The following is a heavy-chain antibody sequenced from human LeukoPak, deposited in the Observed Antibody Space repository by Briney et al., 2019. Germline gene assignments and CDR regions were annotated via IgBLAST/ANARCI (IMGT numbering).Heavy chain of an antibody. V-gene: IGHV4-34*01. CDR3: ARFLKAIFGVVIRARGWFDP. CDR2: INHSGST. Sequence: SERLSLTCAVYGGSFSGYYWSSIRQPPGKGLEWIGEINHSGSTNYNPSLKSRVTISVDTSKNQFSLKLSSVTAADTAVYYCARFLKAIFGVVIRARGWFDPWGQGTLVTVSS. CDR1: GGSFSGYY. J-gene: IGHJ5*02. D-gene: IGHD3-3*01.